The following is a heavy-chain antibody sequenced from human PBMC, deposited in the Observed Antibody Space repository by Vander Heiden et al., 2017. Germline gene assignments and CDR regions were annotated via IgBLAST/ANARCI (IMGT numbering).Heavy chain of an antibody. CDR2: IYSGGST. CDR3: ARDGGGYPLQH. J-gene: IGHJ1*01. CDR1: GFTVSSNY. D-gene: IGHD5-12*01. Sequence: EVQLVVSGGGLFQPGWSLSLSCASSGFTVSSNYMSWVRQAPGKGLEWVSVIYSGGSTYYADSVKGRFTISRDNSKNTLYLQMNSLRAEDTAVYYCARDGGGYPLQHWGQGTLVTVSS. V-gene: IGHV3-53*01.